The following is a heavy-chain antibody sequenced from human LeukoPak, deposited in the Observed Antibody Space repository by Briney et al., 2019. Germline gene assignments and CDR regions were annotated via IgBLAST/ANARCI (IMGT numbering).Heavy chain of an antibody. V-gene: IGHV3-30*14. Sequence: PGGSLRLSCAASGSTFSSYAMHWVRQAPGKGLEWVAVISYDGSNKYYADSVKGRFTISGDNSKNTLYLQMNSLRVEDTAVYYCVRSDYGDYGDWGQGTLVTVSS. J-gene: IGHJ4*02. CDR1: GSTFSSYA. CDR3: VRSDYGDYGD. CDR2: ISYDGSNK. D-gene: IGHD4-17*01.